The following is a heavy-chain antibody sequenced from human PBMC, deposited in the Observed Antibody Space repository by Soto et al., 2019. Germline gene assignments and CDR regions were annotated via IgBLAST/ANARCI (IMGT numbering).Heavy chain of an antibody. J-gene: IGHJ4*02. CDR1: GGSFSGYY. CDR2: VNHSGST. Sequence: QVQLQQWGAGLLKPSKTLSLTCAVYGGSFSGYYWSWIRQPPGKGLEWIGEVNHSGSTNSNPSLKSRVTISDDTSNKQLSLKLHSVTAAETALYYGARALSRKGGDQGDPPHKYRLDSGGKGPLFTVSA. D-gene: IGHD3-16*01. CDR3: ARALSRKGGDQGDPPHKYRLDS. V-gene: IGHV4-34*01.